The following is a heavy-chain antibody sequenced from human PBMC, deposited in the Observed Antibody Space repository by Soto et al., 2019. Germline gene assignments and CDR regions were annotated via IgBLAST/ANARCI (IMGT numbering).Heavy chain of an antibody. D-gene: IGHD2-8*01. J-gene: IGHJ6*02. CDR1: GFTFSSYS. CDR2: ISSSSSYI. V-gene: IGHV3-21*01. CDR3: ARLMGTVWGMDV. Sequence: PGGSLRLSCAASGFTFSSYSMNWVRQAPGKGLEWVSSISSSSSYIYYADSVKGRFKISRDNAKNSLYLQMNSLRAEDTAVYYCARLMGTVWGMDVWGQGTTVTVSS.